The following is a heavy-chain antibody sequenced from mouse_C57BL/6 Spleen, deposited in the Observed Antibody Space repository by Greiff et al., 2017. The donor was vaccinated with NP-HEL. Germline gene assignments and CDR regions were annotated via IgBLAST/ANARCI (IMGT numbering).Heavy chain of an antibody. V-gene: IGHV1-63*01. CDR1: GYTFTNYW. J-gene: IGHJ2*01. CDR3: ARRSYGSSYFDY. D-gene: IGHD1-1*01. CDR2: IYPGGGYT. Sequence: QVQLKQSGAELVRPGTSVKMSCKASGYTFTNYWIGWAKQRPGHGLEWIGDIYPGGGYTNYNEKFKGKATLTADKSSSTAYMQFSSLTSEDSAIYYCARRSYGSSYFDYWGQGTTLTVSS.